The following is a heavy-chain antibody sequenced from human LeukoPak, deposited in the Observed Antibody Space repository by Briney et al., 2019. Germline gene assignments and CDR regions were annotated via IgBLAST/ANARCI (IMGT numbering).Heavy chain of an antibody. D-gene: IGHD3-3*01. J-gene: IGHJ6*02. CDR3: ARGALHVLRFLEWLPEAYYYYYGMDV. Sequence: PSETLSLTCTVSGGSISSYYWSWIRQPPGKGLEWIGYIYYSGSTNYNPSLKSRVTISVDTSKNQFSLKLSSVTAADTAVYYCARGALHVLRFLEWLPEAYYYYYGMDVWGQGTTVTVSS. CDR1: GGSISSYY. V-gene: IGHV4-59*01. CDR2: IYYSGST.